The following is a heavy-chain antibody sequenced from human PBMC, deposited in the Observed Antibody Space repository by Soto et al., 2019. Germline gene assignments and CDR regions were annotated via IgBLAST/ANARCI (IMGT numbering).Heavy chain of an antibody. D-gene: IGHD6-19*01. J-gene: IGHJ4*02. Sequence: VQLVESGGGVVQPGRSLRLSCAASGFTFSDYAMHWVRQAPGKGVEWVAVVSHDGRNTHYADSVKGRFTISRDSSKNTVSLEMTRLRADDTAAYYCAKGGRQWLVTSDFNYWGQGALVTVSS. V-gene: IGHV3-30*18. CDR2: VSHDGRNT. CDR1: GFTFSDYA. CDR3: AKGGRQWLVTSDFNY.